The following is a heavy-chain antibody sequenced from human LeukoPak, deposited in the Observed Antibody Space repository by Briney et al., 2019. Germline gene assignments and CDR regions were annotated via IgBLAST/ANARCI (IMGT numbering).Heavy chain of an antibody. V-gene: IGHV3-23*01. D-gene: IGHD1-1*01. CDR1: GFTFSSYA. Sequence: PGGSLRLSCAAPGFTFSSYAMSWVRQAPGKGLEWVSAFSGSGGSTYYADSVKGRFTISRDNSKNTLYLQMNSLRAEDTAVYYCAKVLRWNPLVYGMDVWGQGTTVTVSS. J-gene: IGHJ6*02. CDR2: FSGSGGST. CDR3: AKVLRWNPLVYGMDV.